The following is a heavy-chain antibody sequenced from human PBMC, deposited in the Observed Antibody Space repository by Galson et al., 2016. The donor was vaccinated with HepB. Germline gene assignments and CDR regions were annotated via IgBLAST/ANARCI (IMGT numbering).Heavy chain of an antibody. CDR1: GDSVSSNSAA. CDR3: ARTKWGWFDP. V-gene: IGHV6-1*01. CDR2: TYYRSKWYH. J-gene: IGHJ5*02. D-gene: IGHD2-8*01. Sequence: CAISGDSVSSNSAAWNWIRQSPSRGLEWLGRTYYRSKWYHDYAVSVKSRILINPDTYKNHFSLQLNSVTPEDTAVYYCARTKWGWFDPWGQGTLVTVSS.